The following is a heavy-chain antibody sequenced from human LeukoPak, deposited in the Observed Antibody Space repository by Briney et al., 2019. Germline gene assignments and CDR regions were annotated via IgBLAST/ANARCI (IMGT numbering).Heavy chain of an antibody. CDR1: GFTFSSYA. CDR2: ISYDGSNK. J-gene: IGHJ4*02. CDR3: AKDLPHSGYIRGYFDY. Sequence: GRSLRLSCAASGFTFSSYAMHWVRQAPGKGLEWVAVISYDGSNKYYADSVKGRFTISRDNSKNTLYLQMNSLRAEDTAVYYCAKDLPHSGYIRGYFDYWGQGTLVTVSS. D-gene: IGHD3-22*01. V-gene: IGHV3-30-3*01.